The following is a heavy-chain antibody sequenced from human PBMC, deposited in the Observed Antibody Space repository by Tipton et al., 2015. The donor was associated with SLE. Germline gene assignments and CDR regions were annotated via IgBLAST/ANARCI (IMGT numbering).Heavy chain of an antibody. Sequence: TLSLTCTVSGGSISSYYWSWIRQPPGKGLEWIGYIYHSGSTYYNPSLKSRVTISVDTSKNQFSLKLSSVTAADTAVYYCARSYSSGWFFDYWGQGTLVTVSS. J-gene: IGHJ4*02. D-gene: IGHD6-19*01. CDR3: ARSYSSGWFFDY. V-gene: IGHV4-59*08. CDR1: GGSISSYY. CDR2: IYHSGST.